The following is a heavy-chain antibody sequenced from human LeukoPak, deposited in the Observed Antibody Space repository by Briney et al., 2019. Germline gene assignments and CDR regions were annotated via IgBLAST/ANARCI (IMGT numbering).Heavy chain of an antibody. Sequence: SETLSLTCTVSGDSITSGSYYWGWIRQTPGKGLEWIGNIYSDGDTPFNPSLKSRITMSVDTSKNQFSLKLNSVTAADTAVYFCARDSGFWLYWGQGTLASVSS. CDR1: GDSITSGSYY. J-gene: IGHJ4*02. CDR2: IYSDGDT. D-gene: IGHD3-22*01. V-gene: IGHV4-39*07. CDR3: ARDSGFWLY.